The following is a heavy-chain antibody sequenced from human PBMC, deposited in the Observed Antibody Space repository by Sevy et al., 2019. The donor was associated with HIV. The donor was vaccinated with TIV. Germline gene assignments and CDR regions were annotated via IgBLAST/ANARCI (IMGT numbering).Heavy chain of an antibody. CDR2: IRSKAYGGTT. CDR1: GFTFGDYA. D-gene: IGHD6-13*01. J-gene: IGHJ3*02. V-gene: IGHV3-49*03. Sequence: GGSLRLSCTASGFTFGDYAMSWFRQAPGKGLEWVGFIRSKAYGGTTEDAASVKGRFTISRDDSKSIAYLQMNSLKTEDTAVYYCTRVGYSSSRSAFDIWGQGTMVTVSS. CDR3: TRVGYSSSRSAFDI.